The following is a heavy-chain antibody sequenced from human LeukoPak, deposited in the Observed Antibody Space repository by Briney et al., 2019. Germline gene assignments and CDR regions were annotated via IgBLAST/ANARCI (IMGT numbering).Heavy chain of an antibody. Sequence: GASVKVSCKASGYTFSSYAISWVRQAPGQGLEWMGRIIPILGIANYAQKFQGRVTITADKSTSTAYMELSSLRSEDTAVYYCAREAVAYCGGDCYSYFDYWGQGTLVTVSS. CDR2: IIPILGIA. V-gene: IGHV1-69*04. J-gene: IGHJ4*02. CDR1: GYTFSSYA. CDR3: AREAVAYCGGDCYSYFDY. D-gene: IGHD2-21*02.